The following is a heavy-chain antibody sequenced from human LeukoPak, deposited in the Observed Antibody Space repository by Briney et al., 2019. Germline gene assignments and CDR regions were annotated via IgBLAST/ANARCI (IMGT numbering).Heavy chain of an antibody. CDR2: IHHSGST. Sequence: SGTLSLTCTVSGGSITSSYWWGWVRQPPGKGLEWVGEIHHSGSTNSNPSLKSRVTISVDKSKNQFSLRLNSVTAADTAVYYCAREFVQGSSLPYFDYWGQGTLVTVSS. J-gene: IGHJ4*02. CDR3: AREFVQGSSLPYFDY. CDR1: GGSITSSYW. D-gene: IGHD1-26*01. V-gene: IGHV4-4*02.